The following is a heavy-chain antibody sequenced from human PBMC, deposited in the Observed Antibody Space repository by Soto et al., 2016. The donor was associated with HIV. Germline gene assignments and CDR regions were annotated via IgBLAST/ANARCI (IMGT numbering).Heavy chain of an antibody. CDR3: AREGDFLYYFDY. Sequence: QVQLQESGPGLVKPSGTLSLTCTVSSGSVNDNSYYWSWIRQPPGKGLEWIGYVHSSGGTNYSPSLKSRVTISVDTSKNQFSLKLSSVTAADTAVYYCAREGDFLYYFDYWGREPGHRLL. V-gene: IGHV4-61*01. CDR1: SGSVNDNSYY. D-gene: IGHD3-16*01. CDR2: VHSSGGT. J-gene: IGHJ4*03.